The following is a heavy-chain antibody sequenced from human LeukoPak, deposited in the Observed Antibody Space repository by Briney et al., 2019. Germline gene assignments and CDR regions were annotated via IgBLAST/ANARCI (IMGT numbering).Heavy chain of an antibody. D-gene: IGHD3-10*01. V-gene: IGHV1-2*02. CDR3: ARDPTTSWFFKFDH. J-gene: IGHJ4*02. CDR1: GYRFTGYH. Sequence: ASVKVSCKASGYRFTGYHIHWVRQAPGQGLERMGSINPNRGGTNSAQSFQGRVTLTRDTSTSTAYMELSRLRSDDTAVYYCARDPTTSWFFKFDHWGQGTLVTVSS. CDR2: INPNRGGT.